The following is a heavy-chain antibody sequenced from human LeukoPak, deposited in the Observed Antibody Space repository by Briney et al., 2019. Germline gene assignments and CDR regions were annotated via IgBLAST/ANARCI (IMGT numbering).Heavy chain of an antibody. J-gene: IGHJ5*02. Sequence: ASVKVSCKASGYTFTSYGISWVRQAPGQGLEWMGWISAYNGNTNYAQKLQGRVTMTTDTPTSTAYMELRSLRSDDTAVYYCARWAYGSGSYYNGPDPWGQGTLVTVSS. CDR1: GYTFTSYG. V-gene: IGHV1-18*01. CDR3: ARWAYGSGSYYNGPDP. CDR2: ISAYNGNT. D-gene: IGHD3-10*01.